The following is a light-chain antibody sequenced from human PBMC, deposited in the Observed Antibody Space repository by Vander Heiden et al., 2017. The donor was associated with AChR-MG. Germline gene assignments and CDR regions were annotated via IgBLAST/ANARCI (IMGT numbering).Light chain of an antibody. CDR3: QCRTNWPPMYT. CDR2: DFS. CDR1: QSVISS. J-gene: IGKJ2*01. V-gene: IGKV3-11*01. Sequence: ENVLTQSPGTLSLSPGERATLSCRAGQSVISSLAWYQQKLGQAPRLLIYDFSNRAPGTPARFSGSGSGTDFTLTISSLEPEDFAVYYCQCRTNWPPMYTFGQGTKLEIK.